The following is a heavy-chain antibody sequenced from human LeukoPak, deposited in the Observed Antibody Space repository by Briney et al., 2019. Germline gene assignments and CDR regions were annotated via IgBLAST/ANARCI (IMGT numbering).Heavy chain of an antibody. D-gene: IGHD3-22*01. J-gene: IGHJ4*02. V-gene: IGHV4-34*01. CDR3: ARAPLYYDSSFDY. Sequence: SETLSLTCAVCGGSFSGYYWSWIRQPPGKGLEGIGEINHSGSTNYNPSLKSRVTISVDTSKNQFSLKLSSVTAADTAVYYCARAPLYYDSSFDYWGQGTLVTVSS. CDR2: INHSGST. CDR1: GGSFSGYY.